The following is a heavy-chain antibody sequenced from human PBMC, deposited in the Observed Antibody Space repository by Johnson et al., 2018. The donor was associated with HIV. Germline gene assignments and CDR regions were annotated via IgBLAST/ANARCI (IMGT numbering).Heavy chain of an antibody. D-gene: IGHD3-22*01. CDR2: ISSSGTSV. CDR1: GFTFSDYY. J-gene: IGHJ3*02. CDR3: ARDRGYWDAFDI. V-gene: IGHV3-11*04. Sequence: QMLLVESGGGLVKPGGSLRLSCAASGFTFSDYYMSWIRQTPVKGLEWVSYISSSGTSVYYADSVKGRFSISRDNAKHSLYLQMNSLRAEDTAVYYCARDRGYWDAFDIWGQGTMVTVSS.